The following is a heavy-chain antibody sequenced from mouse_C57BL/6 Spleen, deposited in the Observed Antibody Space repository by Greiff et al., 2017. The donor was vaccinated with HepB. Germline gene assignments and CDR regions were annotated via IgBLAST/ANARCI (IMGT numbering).Heavy chain of an antibody. V-gene: IGHV6-3*01. CDR2: IRLKSDNYAT. CDR1: GFTFSNYW. Sequence: EVKLMESGGGLVQPGGSMKLSCVASGFTFSNYWMNWVRQSPEKGLEWVAQIRLKSDNYATHYAESVKGRFTISRDDSKSSVYLQMNNLRAEDTGIYYCTGGVLEDYWGQGTTLTVSS. CDR3: TGGVLEDY. J-gene: IGHJ2*01.